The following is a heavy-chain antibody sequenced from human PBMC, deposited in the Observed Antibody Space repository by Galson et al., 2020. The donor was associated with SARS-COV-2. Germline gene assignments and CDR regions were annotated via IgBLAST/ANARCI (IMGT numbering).Heavy chain of an antibody. V-gene: IGHV3-53*01. J-gene: IGHJ6*02. CDR1: EFLVSNNY. CDR3: AREANHHAMDV. Sequence: QAGGSLRLSCAATEFLVSNNYMNWVRQAPGKGLEWVSVIYSGGTTYYADSVRGRFTVSRDNSKITLYRQMNNLRDEDTAVYYCAREANHHAMDVWGQGTTVTVSS. CDR2: IYSGGTT.